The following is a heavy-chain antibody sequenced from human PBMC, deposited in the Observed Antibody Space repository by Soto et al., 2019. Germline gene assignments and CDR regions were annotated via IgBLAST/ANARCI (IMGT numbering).Heavy chain of an antibody. V-gene: IGHV4-34*01. CDR2: INHSGST. Sequence: SETLSLTCAVYGGSFSGYYWCWIRQPPVMGLEWSGEINHSGSTNYYRSLKSRGTISVDTSKNQFSLKLSSVTAADTAVYYCARGPVYPAPLEAVASSDPYFGYWGQGTRVTVSS. CDR3: ARGPVYPAPLEAVASSDPYFGY. J-gene: IGHJ4*02. CDR1: GGSFSGYY. D-gene: IGHD6-19*01.